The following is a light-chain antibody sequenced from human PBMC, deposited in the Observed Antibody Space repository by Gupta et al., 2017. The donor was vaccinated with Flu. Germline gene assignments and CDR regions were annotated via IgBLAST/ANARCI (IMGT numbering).Light chain of an antibody. J-gene: IGLJ1*01. CDR1: LLPRQY. V-gene: IGLV3-25*01. CDR2: NDN. CDR3: HSEATDSSLGV. Sequence: SFDLTQPPSLSVSPGQTARVTCSGDLLPRQYVSWYKQKPGQDPMLGICNDNERPSGIPERFACSRSGTKANCNLTGAQAEDEADVACHSEATDSSLGVFGAGTKLTVL.